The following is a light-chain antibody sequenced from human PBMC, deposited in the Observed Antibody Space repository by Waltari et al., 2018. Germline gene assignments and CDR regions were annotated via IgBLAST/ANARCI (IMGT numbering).Light chain of an antibody. CDR3: AAWDDSLNGWV. J-gene: IGLJ3*02. CDR2: SNN. CDR1: SSTIGSNT. Sequence: QSVLTQPPSASGTPGQRVTISCSGSSSTIGSNTVNWYQQLPGTAPKLLIYSNNQLPSGVPDRFSCSKSGTSASLASSGLQSEDEADYYCAAWDDSLNGWVFGGGTKLTVL. V-gene: IGLV1-44*01.